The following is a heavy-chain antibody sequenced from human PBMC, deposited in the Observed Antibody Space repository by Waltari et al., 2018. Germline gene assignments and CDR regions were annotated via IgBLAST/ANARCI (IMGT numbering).Heavy chain of an antibody. Sequence: EVQLVESGGGLVQPGGSLRLSCAASGFTFSSYSLNWVRQAPGKGLEWVSYISSSSSTIYYADSVKGRFTISRDNSENTVYLQMKSLRVEDTAVYYCARDDHGDYEYYGMDVWGPGTTVTVSS. CDR2: ISSSSSTI. CDR3: ARDDHGDYEYYGMDV. J-gene: IGHJ6*02. D-gene: IGHD4-17*01. CDR1: GFTFSSYS. V-gene: IGHV3-48*04.